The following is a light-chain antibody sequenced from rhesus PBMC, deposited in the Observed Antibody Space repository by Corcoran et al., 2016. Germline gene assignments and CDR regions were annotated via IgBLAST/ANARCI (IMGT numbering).Light chain of an antibody. CDR3: HQYSNWPQT. Sequence: EIVLTQSPATLSLSPGERVTLSCRASQSVSTNLAWYQQKPGQAPRLLIYGASTRATGIPDRCSGRGSGKDFSLPLSSLEREDFAVYYSHQYSNWPQTFGQGTKVEI. CDR1: QSVSTN. J-gene: IGKJ1*01. V-gene: IGKV3-42*03. CDR2: GAS.